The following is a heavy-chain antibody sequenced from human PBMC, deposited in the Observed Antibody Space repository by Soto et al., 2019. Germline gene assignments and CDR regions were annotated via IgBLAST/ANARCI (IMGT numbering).Heavy chain of an antibody. V-gene: IGHV3-23*01. J-gene: IGHJ4*02. CDR1: GFTFSSYA. D-gene: IGHD2-2*01. CDR2: ISGSGGST. Sequence: EVQLLESGGGLVQPGGSLRLSCAASGFTFSSYAMSWVRQAPGKGLEWVSAISGSGGSTYYADSVKGRFTISRDNSKNTMYLQMNGLRAEDTAVYYCAKGRGYCRSTSCYVGSDYWGQGTLVTVSS. CDR3: AKGRGYCRSTSCYVGSDY.